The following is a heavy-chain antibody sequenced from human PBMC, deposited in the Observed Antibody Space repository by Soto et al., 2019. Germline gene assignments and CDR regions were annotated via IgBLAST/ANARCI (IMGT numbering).Heavy chain of an antibody. D-gene: IGHD3-10*01. V-gene: IGHV3-48*01. CDR2: ISSSSFTI. CDR3: AKDPQYVLLWFGESTYFQH. J-gene: IGHJ1*01. CDR1: GFTFSDYS. Sequence: PGGSLRISCAASGFTFSDYSMNWVRQAPGRGLEWVSYISSSSFTIHYADSVEGRFTISRDNSKNTLYLQMNSLRAEDTAVYYCAKDPQYVLLWFGESTYFQHWGQGTLVTVSS.